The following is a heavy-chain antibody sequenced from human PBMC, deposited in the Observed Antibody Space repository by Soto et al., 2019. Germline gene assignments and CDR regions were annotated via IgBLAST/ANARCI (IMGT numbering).Heavy chain of an antibody. D-gene: IGHD1-1*01. J-gene: IGHJ5*02. CDR1: GFTFSSSG. CDR2: IVVGSGNT. CDR3: AADLAPTAPYNWFEP. V-gene: IGHV1-58*02. Sequence: QIQLVQFGPEVKKPGTPVKVSCKASGFTFSSSGIHWVRQAREQRLEWIGWIVVGSGNTNYAQKFQERVTITRDVSTNTAYRELNSLRSEDTAVYYCAADLAPTAPYNWFEPWGQGTLVTVSS.